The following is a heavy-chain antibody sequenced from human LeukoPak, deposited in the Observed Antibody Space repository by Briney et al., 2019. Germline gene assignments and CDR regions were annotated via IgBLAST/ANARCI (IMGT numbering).Heavy chain of an antibody. CDR2: IYYSGST. CDR3: ARASGYLDY. Sequence: PSETLSLTCTVSGGSISSSSYYWGWIRQPPGKGLEWIGSIYYSGSTYYNPSLKSRVTISVDTSKNQFSLKLSSVTAADTAVYYCARASGYLDYWGQGTLVTVSS. J-gene: IGHJ4*02. CDR1: GGSISSSSYY. D-gene: IGHD3-3*01. V-gene: IGHV4-39*01.